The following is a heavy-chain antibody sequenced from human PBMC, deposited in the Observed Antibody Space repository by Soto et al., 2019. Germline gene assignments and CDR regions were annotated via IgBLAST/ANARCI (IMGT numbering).Heavy chain of an antibody. J-gene: IGHJ4*02. V-gene: IGHV4-61*01. Sequence: QVQLQESGPGLVKPSETLSLTCTVSGGSVSSGSYYWSWIRQPPGKGLEWIGYIYYSGSTNYNPSLXRXVXRXXDTSKNQFSLKLSSVTAADTAVYDCARLLPYDRSGYVGFDYWGQGTLVTVSS. CDR2: IYYSGST. CDR3: ARLLPYDRSGYVGFDY. CDR1: GGSVSSGSYY. D-gene: IGHD3-22*01.